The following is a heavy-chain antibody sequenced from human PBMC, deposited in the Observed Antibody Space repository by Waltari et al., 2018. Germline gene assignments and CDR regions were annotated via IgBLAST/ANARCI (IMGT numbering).Heavy chain of an antibody. J-gene: IGHJ4*02. CDR2: ISKSGVTT. Sequence: EVQLLESGGGLIQPGGSLRLSCVGSGFNFSTYPMTWVRQAPGRGRVGVSAISKSGVTTYYPDSLKGRVTISRDNSKNTLYLEVSSLRAEDTAVYYCARGINNGYSFDYWGLGTLVSVSS. CDR1: GFNFSTYP. CDR3: ARGINNGYSFDY. V-gene: IGHV3-23*01. D-gene: IGHD5-18*01.